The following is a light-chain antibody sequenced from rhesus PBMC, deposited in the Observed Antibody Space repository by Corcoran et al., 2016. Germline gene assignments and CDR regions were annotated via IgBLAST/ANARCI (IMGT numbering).Light chain of an antibody. Sequence: DIQMTQSPYSLYASVGDRVTITGRARQGIKNNLSWYQQKPGKAAKPRYYYAITLETGVPSRFSGSRSWTAYTLTIMSLPPEVIATYSCQQYNNSPYSFGQGTKV. J-gene: IGKJ2*01. CDR1: QGIKNN. CDR3: QQYNNSPYS. CDR2: YAI. V-gene: IGKV1-66*01.